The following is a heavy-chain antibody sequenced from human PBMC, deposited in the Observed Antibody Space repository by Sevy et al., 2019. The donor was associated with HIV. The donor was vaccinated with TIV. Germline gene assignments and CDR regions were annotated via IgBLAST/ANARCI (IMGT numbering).Heavy chain of an antibody. D-gene: IGHD2-2*01. CDR2: IYTSGST. CDR3: ARDREYQLRNYYYYYYMDV. Sequence: SETLSLTCTVSGGSISSGSYYWSWIRQPAGKGLEWIGRIYTSGSTNYNPSLKSRVTISVDTSKNQFSLKLSSVTAADTAVYYCARDREYQLRNYYYYYYMDVWGKGTTVTVSS. J-gene: IGHJ6*03. CDR1: GGSISSGSYY. V-gene: IGHV4-61*02.